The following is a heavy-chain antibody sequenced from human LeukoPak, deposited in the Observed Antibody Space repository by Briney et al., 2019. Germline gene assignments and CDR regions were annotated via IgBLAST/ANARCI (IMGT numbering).Heavy chain of an antibody. CDR2: ISSSSSYI. D-gene: IGHD3-3*01. V-gene: IGHV3-21*01. CDR3: ARTAEREIFGVVPDYYFDY. Sequence: GGSLRLSCAASGFTFSSYSMNWVRQAPGKGLEWVSSISSSSSYIYYADSVEGRFTISRDNAKNSLYLQMNSLRAEDTAVYYCARTAEREIFGVVPDYYFDYWGQGTLVTVSS. CDR1: GFTFSSYS. J-gene: IGHJ4*02.